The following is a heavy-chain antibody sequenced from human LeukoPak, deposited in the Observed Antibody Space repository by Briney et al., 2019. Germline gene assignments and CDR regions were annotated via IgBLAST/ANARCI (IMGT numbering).Heavy chain of an antibody. J-gene: IGHJ4*02. CDR2: ISSGSSYI. D-gene: IGHD3-9*01. V-gene: IGHV3-21*01. Sequence: GGSLRLSCAASGFTFSSYSMNWVRQAPGKGLEWVSSISSGSSYIYYADSVKGRFTISGDNAKNSLYLQMNSLRAEDTAVYYCARGLGYFDWLSVDYWGQGTLVTVSS. CDR1: GFTFSSYS. CDR3: ARGLGYFDWLSVDY.